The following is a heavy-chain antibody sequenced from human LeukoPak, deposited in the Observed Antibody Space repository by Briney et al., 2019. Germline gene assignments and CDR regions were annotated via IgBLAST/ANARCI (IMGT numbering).Heavy chain of an antibody. Sequence: GGSLRLSCAASGFTSSSHWMSWVRQAPGKGLEWVANIRPDGSAQYYVDSVKGRFTISRDNAKNSLFLHMNSLRAEDTALYFCARWGYISAYYYDFWGQGTLVTVSS. CDR3: ARWGYISAYYYDF. V-gene: IGHV3-7*03. J-gene: IGHJ4*02. D-gene: IGHD6-19*01. CDR1: GFTSSSHW. CDR2: IRPDGSAQ.